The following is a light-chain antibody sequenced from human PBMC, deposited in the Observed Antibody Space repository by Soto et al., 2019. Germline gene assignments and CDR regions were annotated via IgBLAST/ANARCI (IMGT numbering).Light chain of an antibody. CDR3: QQYDNSPLT. Sequence: EIVLTQSPGTLSLSPGERATLSCRASQSISSNYLAWYQQKPGQAPRLLIYDASSRATGIPDRFSGSKSGTDFTLTISRLEPEDFAVYLCQQYDNSPLTFGGGTKVDIK. V-gene: IGKV3-20*01. J-gene: IGKJ4*01. CDR2: DAS. CDR1: QSISSNY.